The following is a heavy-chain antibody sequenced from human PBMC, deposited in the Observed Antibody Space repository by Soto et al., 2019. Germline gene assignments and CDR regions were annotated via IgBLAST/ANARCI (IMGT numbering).Heavy chain of an antibody. CDR3: ARAGGAGTTGLARLFDY. V-gene: IGHV1-2*04. CDR1: GYTFTGYY. Sequence: ASVKVSCKASGYTFTGYYMHWVRQAPGQGLEWMGWINPNSGGTNYAQKFQGWVTMTRDTSISTAYMELSRLRSDDTAVYYCARAGGAGTTGLARLFDYWGQGTLVTAPQ. D-gene: IGHD1-7*01. CDR2: INPNSGGT. J-gene: IGHJ4*02.